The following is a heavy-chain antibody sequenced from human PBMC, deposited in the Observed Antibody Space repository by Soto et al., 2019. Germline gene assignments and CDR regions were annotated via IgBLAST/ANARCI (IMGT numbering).Heavy chain of an antibody. CDR1: GFTFSSYS. D-gene: IGHD2-2*01. V-gene: IGHV3-21*01. Sequence: GGSLSLSCAASGFTFSSYSMNWVRQAPGKGLEWVSSISSSSSYIYYADSVKGRFTISRDNAKNSLYQQMNSLRAEDTAVYYCARVGGGYQLLHAFDIWGQGTMVTVSS. J-gene: IGHJ3*02. CDR2: ISSSSSYI. CDR3: ARVGGGYQLLHAFDI.